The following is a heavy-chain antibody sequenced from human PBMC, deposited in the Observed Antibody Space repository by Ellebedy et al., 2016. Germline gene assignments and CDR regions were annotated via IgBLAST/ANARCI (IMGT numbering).Heavy chain of an antibody. CDR2: TYYRSKWYN. D-gene: IGHD6-19*01. CDR1: GDSVFNNSAA. V-gene: IGHV6-1*01. J-gene: IGHJ4*01. CDR3: ARGRSGVAVAVFEH. Sequence: SQTLSLTCAISGDSVFNNSAAWNWIRQSPLRGLEWLGRTYYRSKWYNDSAVSVRSRITINPDTSKNQFSLQLNSVTPEDTAVYYCARGRSGVAVAVFEHWGQGILVTVSS.